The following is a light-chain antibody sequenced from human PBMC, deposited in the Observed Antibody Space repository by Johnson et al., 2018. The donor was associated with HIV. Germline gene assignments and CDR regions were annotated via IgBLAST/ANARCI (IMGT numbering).Light chain of an antibody. CDR1: SSNIGNNY. CDR2: ENN. Sequence: QSVLTQPPSVSAAPGQKVTISCSGSSSNIGNNYVSWYQQLPGTAPKLLIYENNKRPSGIPDRFSGSKSGTSATLGITGLQTGDEADYYCGTWDGSLGGYFIGTGTKVTGL. J-gene: IGLJ1*01. CDR3: GTWDGSLGGYF. V-gene: IGLV1-51*02.